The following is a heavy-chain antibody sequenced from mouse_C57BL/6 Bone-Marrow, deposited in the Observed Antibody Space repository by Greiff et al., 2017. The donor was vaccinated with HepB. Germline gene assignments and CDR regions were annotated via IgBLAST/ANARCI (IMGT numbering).Heavy chain of an antibody. Sequence: EVQRVESGPGLVKPSQSLSLTCSVTGYSITSGYYWNWIRQFPGNKLEWMGYISYDGSNNYNPSLKNRISITRDTSKNQFFLKLNSVTTEDTATYYCATDYGSSPHYYAMDYWGQGTSVTVSS. V-gene: IGHV3-6*01. CDR3: ATDYGSSPHYYAMDY. D-gene: IGHD1-1*01. J-gene: IGHJ4*01. CDR2: ISYDGSN. CDR1: GYSITSGYY.